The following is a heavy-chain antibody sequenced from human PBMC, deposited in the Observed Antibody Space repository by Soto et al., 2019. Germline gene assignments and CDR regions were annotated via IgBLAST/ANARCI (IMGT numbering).Heavy chain of an antibody. J-gene: IGHJ4*02. D-gene: IGHD1-26*01. CDR1: GDTFTTYA. CDR2: INAGNGNT. Sequence: QVQLVQSGAEEKKPGASVKVSCKASGDTFTTYAMHWVRQAPGQRLEWMGWINAGNGNTKYSQKFQGRVTITRDTSASTAYMVLSSLRSEDTAVYYCTRLGLSGSYYFEREDYWGQGTLVTVSS. V-gene: IGHV1-3*05. CDR3: TRLGLSGSYYFEREDY.